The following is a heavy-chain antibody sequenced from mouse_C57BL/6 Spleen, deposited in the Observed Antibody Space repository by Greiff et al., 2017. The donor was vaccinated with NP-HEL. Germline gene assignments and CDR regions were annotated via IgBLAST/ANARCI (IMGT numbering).Heavy chain of an antibody. CDR3: ARHEEGYYSIYEEYFDV. D-gene: IGHD2-5*01. CDR2: FYPGSGSV. Sequence: QVQLQQSGAELVKPGASVKLSCKASGYTFTEYTIHWVKQRSGQGLEWIGWFYPGSGSVKNNEKFKDKATFTADKSSSTVYMKLSRLTSEDSAVYFCARHEEGYYSIYEEYFDVWGTGTTVTVSS. J-gene: IGHJ1*03. V-gene: IGHV1-62-2*01. CDR1: GYTFTEYT.